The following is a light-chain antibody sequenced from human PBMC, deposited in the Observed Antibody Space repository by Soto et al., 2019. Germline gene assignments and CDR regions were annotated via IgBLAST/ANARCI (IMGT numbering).Light chain of an antibody. J-gene: IGKJ5*01. CDR3: QQYGTSEII. CDR2: DAS. V-gene: IGKV3-11*01. Sequence: EIVLTQSPATLSLSPGERVTLSCRASQSLGKYLAWYQQRPGQAPRLLIYDASDRATGIPARFSGSGSGTDFTLTISSLEPEDFAVFFCQQYGTSEIIFGQGTRLEIK. CDR1: QSLGKY.